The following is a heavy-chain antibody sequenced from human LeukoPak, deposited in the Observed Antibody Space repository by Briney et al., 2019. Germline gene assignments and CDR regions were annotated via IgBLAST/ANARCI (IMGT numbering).Heavy chain of an antibody. CDR1: GGSISNFY. Sequence: PSETLSLTCTVSGGSISNFYWSWIRQPAGKGPEWIGRIYTSGATNYNPSLKSRITMSIDTSKNQFSLTLSSVTAADTAVYYCARDGLDYSGSGSYLDYWXQGTLVSVPS. CDR3: ARDGLDYSGSGSYLDY. CDR2: IYTSGAT. D-gene: IGHD3-10*01. J-gene: IGHJ4*02. V-gene: IGHV4-4*07.